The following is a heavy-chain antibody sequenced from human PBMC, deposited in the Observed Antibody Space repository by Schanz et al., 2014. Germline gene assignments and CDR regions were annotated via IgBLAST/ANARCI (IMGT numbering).Heavy chain of an antibody. CDR3: AKDPSHGDYDYYFDY. CDR1: GFTFSTYA. D-gene: IGHD3-22*01. Sequence: EVQLLASGGGLVQPGGSLRLSCAASGFTFSTYAMSWVRQAPGKGLEWVSAISGIGGSTYYADSVKGRFTISRDNSKNTLYLQMNSLRAEDTAVYYGAKDPSHGDYDYYFDYWGQGTLVTVSS. V-gene: IGHV3-23*01. J-gene: IGHJ4*02. CDR2: ISGIGGST.